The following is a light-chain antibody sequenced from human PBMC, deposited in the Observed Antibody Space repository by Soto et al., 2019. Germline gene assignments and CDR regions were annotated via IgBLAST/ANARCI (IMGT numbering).Light chain of an antibody. CDR3: QQAKNFPWT. V-gene: IGKV1-12*01. CDR2: TTS. J-gene: IGKJ1*01. Sequence: DIQMTQSPSSVSASVGDRVTITCRASEDIRTSLAWYQQTPGKAPQLLIYTTSNLQSGVPSRFSGSGFGTDFTLTISSLQPEDFATYYCQQAKNFPWTFGQGTKVDFK. CDR1: EDIRTS.